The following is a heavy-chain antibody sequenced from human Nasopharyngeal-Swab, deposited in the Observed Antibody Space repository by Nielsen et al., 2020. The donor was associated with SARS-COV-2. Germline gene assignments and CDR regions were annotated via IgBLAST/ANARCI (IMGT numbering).Heavy chain of an antibody. Sequence: WVRQAPGQGLEWMGGIIPIFGTANYAQKFQGRVTITADESTSTAYMELSSLRSEDTAVYYCAWNRLPYCSSTSCSYYYMDVWGKGTTVTVSS. J-gene: IGHJ6*03. CDR3: AWNRLPYCSSTSCSYYYMDV. CDR2: IIPIFGTA. D-gene: IGHD2-2*01. V-gene: IGHV1-69*01.